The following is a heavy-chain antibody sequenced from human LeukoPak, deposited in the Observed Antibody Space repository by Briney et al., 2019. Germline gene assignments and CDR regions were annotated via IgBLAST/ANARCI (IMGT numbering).Heavy chain of an antibody. J-gene: IGHJ1*01. CDR2: IKSDGST. CDR1: GFTFSTYW. V-gene: IGHV3-74*01. Sequence: GGRLRLSCAASGFTFSTYWMHWVRHAPGKGLVWVSRIKSDGSTNYSDSVKGRFTISRDNAKNTLSLQMNSLRPEDTGVYYCARAPSEIGGYYPEYFRLWGQGPVVTVSS. D-gene: IGHD3-3*01. CDR3: ARAPSEIGGYYPEYFRL.